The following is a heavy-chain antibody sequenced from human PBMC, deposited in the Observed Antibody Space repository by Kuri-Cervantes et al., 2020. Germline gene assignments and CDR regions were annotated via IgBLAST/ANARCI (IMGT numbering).Heavy chain of an antibody. V-gene: IGHV1-18*01. Sequence: ASVKVSCKASGYTFTSYGISWVRQAPGQGLEWMGWISAYNGNTNYAQKLQGRVTMTTDTSTSTAYMELNSLRSEDTAVYYCVRGGRGFSSSWYDYWGRGTLVTVSS. D-gene: IGHD6-13*01. CDR1: GYTFTSYG. CDR2: ISAYNGNT. J-gene: IGHJ4*02. CDR3: VRGGRGFSSSWYDY.